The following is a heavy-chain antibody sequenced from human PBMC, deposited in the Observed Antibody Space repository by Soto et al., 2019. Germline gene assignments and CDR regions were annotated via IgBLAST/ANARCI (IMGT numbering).Heavy chain of an antibody. CDR1: GYSISSGYY. CDR3: ARGHGGNSNWFDP. CDR2: IYHSGST. J-gene: IGHJ5*02. Sequence: PSETLSLTCAVSGYSISSGYYWGCIRQPPGKGLEWIGSIYHSGSTYYNPSLKSRVTISVDTSKNQFSLKLSSVTAADTAVYYCARGHGGNSNWFDPWGQGTLVTVSS. D-gene: IGHD2-21*02. V-gene: IGHV4-38-2*01.